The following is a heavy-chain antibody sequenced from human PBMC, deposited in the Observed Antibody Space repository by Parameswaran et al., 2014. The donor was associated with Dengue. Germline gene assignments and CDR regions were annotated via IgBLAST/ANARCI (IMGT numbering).Heavy chain of an antibody. CDR2: IYYSGST. D-gene: IGHD3-22*01. J-gene: IGHJ6*02. Sequence: VRQAPGKGLEWIGYIYYSGSTNYNPSLKSRVTISVDTSKNQFSLKLSSVTAADTAVYYCARDRRNYYDSSGYYLGYYYYGMDVWGQGTTVTVSS. V-gene: IGHV4-59*01. CDR3: ARDRRNYYDSSGYYLGYYYYGMDV.